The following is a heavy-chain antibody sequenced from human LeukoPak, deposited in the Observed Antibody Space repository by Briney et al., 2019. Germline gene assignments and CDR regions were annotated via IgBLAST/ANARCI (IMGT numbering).Heavy chain of an antibody. J-gene: IGHJ4*02. CDR3: ATTNVLLWFGELSKTAYFDY. D-gene: IGHD3-10*01. CDR1: GGSFSGYY. CDR2: INHSGST. V-gene: IGHV4-34*01. Sequence: PSETLSLTCAVYGGSFSGYYWSWIRQPPGKGLEWIGEINHSGSTNYNPSLRSRVTISVDTSKNQFSLKLSSVTAADTAVYYCATTNVLLWFGELSKTAYFDYWGQGTLVTVSS.